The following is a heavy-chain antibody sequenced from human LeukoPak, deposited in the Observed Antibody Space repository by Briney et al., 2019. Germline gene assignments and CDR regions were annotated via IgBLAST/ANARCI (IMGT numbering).Heavy chain of an antibody. V-gene: IGHV3-23*01. D-gene: IGHD3-9*01. J-gene: IGHJ4*02. CDR1: GFTFSGYP. CDR2: MSGNGGNT. CDR3: AKGGNGYXNLDS. Sequence: PGGSLRLSCAASGFTFSGYPMIWVRQAPGKGLEWVSGMSGNGGNTYYADSVKGRFTISRDNSKNTLYVQMNSLRAEDTAVYYCAKGGNGYXNLDSWGQGXXVTVSS.